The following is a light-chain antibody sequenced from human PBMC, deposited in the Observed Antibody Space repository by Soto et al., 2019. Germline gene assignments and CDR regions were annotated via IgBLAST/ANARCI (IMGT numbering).Light chain of an antibody. CDR2: GAS. CDR1: QSLNSNY. J-gene: IGKJ1*01. V-gene: IGKV3-20*01. CDR3: HQYDSSPST. Sequence: IVLTQSPGTLSLSPGERAALSCRASQSLNSNYLAWYQQKPGQAPRLLIYGASNRATGIPDRFSGSGSGTDFTLTISRLEPEDFAVYYCHQYDSSPSTFGQGTKVEIK.